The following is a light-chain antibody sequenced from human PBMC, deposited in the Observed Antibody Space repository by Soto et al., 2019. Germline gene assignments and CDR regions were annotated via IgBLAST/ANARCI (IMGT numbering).Light chain of an antibody. V-gene: IGKV2-28*01. CDR1: QSLLHSNGYKY. CDR2: SGS. J-gene: IGKJ5*01. CDR3: MQALQTPHP. Sequence: DIVMTQSPLSLPVTPGEPASISCRSSQSLLHSNGYKYLDWYLQKPGQSPQLLIYSGSNRASGVPDRFSGSGSGTDCTLKISRVEAADVGVYYCMQALQTPHPFGQGTRLEIK.